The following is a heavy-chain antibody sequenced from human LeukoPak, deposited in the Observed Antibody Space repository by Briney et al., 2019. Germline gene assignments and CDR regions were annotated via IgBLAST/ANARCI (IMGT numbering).Heavy chain of an antibody. CDR1: GFTFSSYG. Sequence: GGSLRLSCAASGFTFSSYGMHWVRQAPGKGLEWVAVIWYDGSNKYYADSVKGRFTISRDNSKNTLYLQMNSLRAEDTAVFYCAKANSYDSSGYFDYWGQGTLVTVSS. CDR2: IWYDGSNK. D-gene: IGHD3-22*01. CDR3: AKANSYDSSGYFDY. V-gene: IGHV3-33*06. J-gene: IGHJ4*02.